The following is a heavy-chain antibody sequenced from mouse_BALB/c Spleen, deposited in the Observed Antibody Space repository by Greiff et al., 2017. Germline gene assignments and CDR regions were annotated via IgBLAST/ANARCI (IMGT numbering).Heavy chain of an antibody. CDR2: INPYNGAT. CDR1: GYSFTGYY. V-gene: IGHV1-31*01. CDR3: ARYYRYDEAYAMDY. J-gene: IGHJ4*01. D-gene: IGHD2-14*01. Sequence: VQLKESGPELVKPGASVKISCKASGYSFTGYYMHWVKQSHVKSLEWIGRINPYNGATSYNQNFKDKASLTVDKSSSTAYMELHSLTSEDSAVYYCARYYRYDEAYAMDYWGQGTSVTVSS.